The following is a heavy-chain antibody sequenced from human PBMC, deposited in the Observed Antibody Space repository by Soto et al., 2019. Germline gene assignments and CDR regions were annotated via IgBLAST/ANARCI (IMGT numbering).Heavy chain of an antibody. Sequence: ASVKVSCKASGYTFTSYAIHWVLQAPGQGLEWMGWINAGNGNTKYSQKFQGRVTSTRDTSASTAYMERSSLRSEDTAVYYCARDPSYYGMDVWGQGTPVTVSS. CDR3: ARDPSYYGMDV. CDR1: GYTFTSYA. CDR2: INAGNGNT. V-gene: IGHV1-3*01. J-gene: IGHJ6*02.